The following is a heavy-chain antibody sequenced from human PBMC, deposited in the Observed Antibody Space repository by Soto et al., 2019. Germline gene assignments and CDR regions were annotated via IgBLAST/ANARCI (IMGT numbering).Heavy chain of an antibody. CDR2: IAPDGSQI. Sequence: GGSLRLSCAASGFGFGGKTMYWVRQAPGRGLEWVALIAPDGSQIYYADSVKGRFTISRDNSKNTLYLQMDSLRAEDTPLYLCATDIHATWLLNSWGQGTLVTVS. D-gene: IGHD2-2*02. CDR3: ATDIHATWLLNS. J-gene: IGHJ5*02. V-gene: IGHV3-30-3*01. CDR1: GFGFGGKT.